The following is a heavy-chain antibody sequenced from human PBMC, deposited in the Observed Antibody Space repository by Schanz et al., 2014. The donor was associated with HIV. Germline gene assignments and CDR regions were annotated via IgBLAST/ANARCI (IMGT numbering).Heavy chain of an antibody. CDR3: ANSGYCTSGVCYTRGYDTDV. CDR2: IWYDGRNK. D-gene: IGHD2-8*01. CDR1: GYTFSNYG. J-gene: IGHJ6*02. Sequence: QVQLVESGGGVVQPGRSLRLSCAASGYTFSNYGMHWVRQAPGKGLEWVAVIWYDGRNKYYADSVKGRFTISRDNSKSTLYLQMNSLRAEDTAVYYCANSGYCTSGVCYTRGYDTDVWGQGTTVTVSS. V-gene: IGHV3-33*06.